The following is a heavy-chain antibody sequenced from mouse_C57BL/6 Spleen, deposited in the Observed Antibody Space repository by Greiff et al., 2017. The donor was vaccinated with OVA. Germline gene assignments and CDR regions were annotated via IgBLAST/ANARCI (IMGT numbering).Heavy chain of an antibody. CDR2: IDPETGGT. V-gene: IGHV1-15*01. J-gene: IGHJ2*01. D-gene: IGHD1-1*02. Sequence: VQLQQSGAELVRPGASVTLSCKASGYTFTDYEMHWVKQTPVHGLEWIGAIDPETGGTAYNQKFKGKAILTADKSSSTAYMELRSLTSEDSAVYYCTRSGVYYFDYWGQGTTFTVSS. CDR3: TRSGVYYFDY. CDR1: GYTFTDYE.